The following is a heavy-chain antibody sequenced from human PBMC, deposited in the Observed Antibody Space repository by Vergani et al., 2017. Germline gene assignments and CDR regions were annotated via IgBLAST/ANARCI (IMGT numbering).Heavy chain of an antibody. Sequence: QVQLVESGGGVVQPGRSLRLSCAASGFTFSSYAMHWVRQAPGKGLEWVAVISYDGSNKYYADSVKGRFTISRDNSKNTLYLQMNSLRAEDTAVYYCARGGGSGKWELARADYWGQGTLVTVSS. CDR3: ARGGGSGKWELARADY. V-gene: IGHV3-30*01. D-gene: IGHD1-26*01. CDR2: ISYDGSNK. CDR1: GFTFSSYA. J-gene: IGHJ4*02.